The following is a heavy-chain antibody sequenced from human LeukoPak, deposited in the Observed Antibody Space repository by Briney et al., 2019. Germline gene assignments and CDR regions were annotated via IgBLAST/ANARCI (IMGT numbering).Heavy chain of an antibody. V-gene: IGHV3-7*03. Sequence: GGSLRLSCAASGFTFSSYWMSWVRQAPGKGLEWVANMKQDGSEKYYVDSVKGRFTISRDNSKNTLYLQMNSLRAEDTAVYYCAKAPVSYYDFWSGSDYWGQGTLVTVSS. J-gene: IGHJ4*02. CDR3: AKAPVSYYDFWSGSDY. D-gene: IGHD3-3*01. CDR1: GFTFSSYW. CDR2: MKQDGSEK.